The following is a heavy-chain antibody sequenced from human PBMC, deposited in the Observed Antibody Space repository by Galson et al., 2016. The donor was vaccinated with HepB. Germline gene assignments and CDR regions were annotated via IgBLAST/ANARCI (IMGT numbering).Heavy chain of an antibody. CDR2: ISGSRGNT. V-gene: IGHV3-23*01. Sequence: SLRLSCAASGFTFSSYAMSWVRQAPGKGLEWVSAISGSRGNTYYADSVKGRFTISRDNSKNTLYLQMNSLRAEDTAVYYCAKDPYGDYDINYFDYWGQGTLVTVSS. J-gene: IGHJ4*02. D-gene: IGHD4-17*01. CDR3: AKDPYGDYDINYFDY. CDR1: GFTFSSYA.